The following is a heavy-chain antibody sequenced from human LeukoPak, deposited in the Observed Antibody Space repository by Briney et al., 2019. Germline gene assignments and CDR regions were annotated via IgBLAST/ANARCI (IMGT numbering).Heavy chain of an antibody. CDR1: GFTFSNYG. Sequence: GGSLRLSCAASGFTFSNYGMSWVRQAPGKGLEWVSGFSGSGDSTSYADSVKGRFTISRDNPKSTLYLQMNSLRAEDTAIYYCATYRQVLLPFESWGQGTLVTVSS. CDR3: ATYRQVLLPFES. J-gene: IGHJ4*02. D-gene: IGHD2-8*02. CDR2: FSGSGDST. V-gene: IGHV3-23*01.